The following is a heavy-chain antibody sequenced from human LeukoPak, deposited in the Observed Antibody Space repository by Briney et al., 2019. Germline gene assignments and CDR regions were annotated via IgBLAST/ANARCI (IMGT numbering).Heavy chain of an antibody. CDR2: ISAYNGDT. V-gene: IGHV1-18*01. CDR1: GYTFTSYG. CDR3: ARKALNLGALGY. Sequence: ASVKVSCKASGYTFTSYGISWVRQAPGQGLEWMGWISAYNGDTNYAQKLQGRVTMTTDTSTSTAYMELRSLRSDDTAVYYCARKALNLGALGYWGQGTLVTVSS. J-gene: IGHJ4*02. D-gene: IGHD3-16*01.